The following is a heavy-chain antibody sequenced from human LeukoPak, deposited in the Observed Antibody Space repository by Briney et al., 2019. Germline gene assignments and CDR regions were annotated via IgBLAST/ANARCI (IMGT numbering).Heavy chain of an antibody. Sequence: SVKVSCKASGGTFSSYAISWVRQAPGQGLEWMGGIIPIFGTANYAQKFQGRVTITTDESTSTAYMELSSLRSEDTAVYYCARDLRLGITIFGPTWRAFDIWGQGTMVTVSS. CDR3: ARDLRLGITIFGPTWRAFDI. V-gene: IGHV1-69*05. CDR2: IIPIFGTA. D-gene: IGHD3-3*01. CDR1: GGTFSSYA. J-gene: IGHJ3*02.